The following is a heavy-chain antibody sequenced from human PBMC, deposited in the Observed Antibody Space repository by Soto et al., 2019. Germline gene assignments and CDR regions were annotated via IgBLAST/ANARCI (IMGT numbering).Heavy chain of an antibody. Sequence: GGSLRLSCAASGFTLSSYSMNWVRQAPGKGLEWVSSISSSSSYIYYADSVKGRFTISRDNAKNSLYLQMNSLRAEDTAVYYCARDPRYYYDSSGYYSPYYFDYWGQGTLVTVSS. CDR2: ISSSSSYI. V-gene: IGHV3-21*01. J-gene: IGHJ4*02. CDR3: ARDPRYYYDSSGYYSPYYFDY. D-gene: IGHD3-22*01. CDR1: GFTLSSYS.